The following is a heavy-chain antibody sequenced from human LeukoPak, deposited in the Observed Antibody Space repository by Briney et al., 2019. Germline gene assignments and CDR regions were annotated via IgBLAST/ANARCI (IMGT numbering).Heavy chain of an antibody. Sequence: ASVKVSCKPSGGTSGSYAISWVRQAPGQGLEWVGGIIPLFGAPLYAQKFQGRVTITADERTSTVYMDLSSLRSDDTAVYYCARDEEKAAGSLWGQGTPVIVSS. D-gene: IGHD6-13*01. V-gene: IGHV1-69*13. CDR3: ARDEEKAAGSL. CDR2: IIPLFGAP. J-gene: IGHJ4*02. CDR1: GGTSGSYA.